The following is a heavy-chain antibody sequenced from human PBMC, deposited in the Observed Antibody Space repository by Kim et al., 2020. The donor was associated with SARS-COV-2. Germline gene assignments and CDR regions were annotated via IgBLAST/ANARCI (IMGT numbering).Heavy chain of an antibody. CDR3: ARERLDNWFDP. Sequence: STNYTPSLKSRVTMSIDTSKNQLSLKLSSVTAADTAVYYCARERLDNWFDPWGQGTLVTVSS. CDR2: ST. V-gene: IGHV4-4*06. J-gene: IGHJ5*02. D-gene: IGHD6-25*01.